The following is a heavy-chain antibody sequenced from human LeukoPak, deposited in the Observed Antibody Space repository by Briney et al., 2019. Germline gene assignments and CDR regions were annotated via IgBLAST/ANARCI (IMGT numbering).Heavy chain of an antibody. J-gene: IGHJ5*02. V-gene: IGHV1-69*13. CDR2: INPIFGTA. Sequence: GASVKISCKSSVDTFTSYAISWGRHGPGQGREWRGGINPIFGTANNAQKFQGRVTITADESTSTAYMELSSLRSEDTAVYYCARGVRGVQNWFDPWGQGTLVTVSS. D-gene: IGHD3-10*01. CDR1: VDTFTSYA. CDR3: ARGVRGVQNWFDP.